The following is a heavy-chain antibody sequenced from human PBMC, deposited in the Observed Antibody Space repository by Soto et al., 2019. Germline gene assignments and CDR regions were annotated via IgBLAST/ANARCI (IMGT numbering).Heavy chain of an antibody. CDR3: AKDPSYYGGNLRGSYFDY. J-gene: IGHJ4*02. CDR1: GFTFSTCA. V-gene: IGHV3-23*01. D-gene: IGHD4-17*01. Sequence: GGSLRLSCAASGFTFSTCAMSWVRQAPGKGLEWVSSIGGSGGRTYQADSVKGRFTISRDDSKNTLYLQMNSLRAEDTAVYYCAKDPSYYGGNLRGSYFDYWGQGTLVTVSS. CDR2: IGGSGGRT.